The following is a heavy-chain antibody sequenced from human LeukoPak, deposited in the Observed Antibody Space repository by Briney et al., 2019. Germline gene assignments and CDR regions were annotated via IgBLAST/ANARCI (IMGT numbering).Heavy chain of an antibody. D-gene: IGHD6-13*01. CDR3: ARQLSSSWNRNYYYGMDV. CDR2: INPNSGGT. V-gene: IGHV1-2*06. J-gene: IGHJ6*02. CDR1: GYIFSNFF. Sequence: ASVTVSCKASGYIFSNFFSSYGITWVRQAPGQGLEWMGRINPNSGGTNYAQKFQGRVTMTRDTSISTAYMELSRLRSDDTAVYYCARQLSSSWNRNYYYGMDVWGQGTTVTVSS.